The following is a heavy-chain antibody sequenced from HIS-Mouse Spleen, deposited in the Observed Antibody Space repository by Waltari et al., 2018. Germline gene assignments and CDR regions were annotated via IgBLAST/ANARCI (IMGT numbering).Heavy chain of an antibody. CDR2: IDWDDDK. Sequence: QVTLRESGPALVKPTQTLTLTCTFSGFSLRTSGMSVSWIRQPPGKALEWLARIDWDDDKYYSTSLKTRLTISKDTSKNQVVLTMTNMDPVDTATYYCARIAEGYSSGWYAFDYWGQGTLVTVSS. CDR1: GFSLRTSGMS. J-gene: IGHJ4*02. D-gene: IGHD6-19*01. V-gene: IGHV2-70*15. CDR3: ARIAEGYSSGWYAFDY.